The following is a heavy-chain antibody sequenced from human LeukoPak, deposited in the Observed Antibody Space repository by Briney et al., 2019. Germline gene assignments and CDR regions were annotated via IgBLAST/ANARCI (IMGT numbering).Heavy chain of an antibody. D-gene: IGHD3-10*01. V-gene: IGHV4-39*01. Sequence: SETLSLTCTVSGGSISSSSYYWGWIRQPPGKGLEWIGSIYYSGSTYYNPSLKSRVTISVDTSKNQFSLKLSSVTAADTAVYYCARNGWGITMVRGVIGYWGQGTLVTVSS. CDR2: IYYSGST. CDR1: GGSISSSSYY. J-gene: IGHJ4*02. CDR3: ARNGWGITMVRGVIGY.